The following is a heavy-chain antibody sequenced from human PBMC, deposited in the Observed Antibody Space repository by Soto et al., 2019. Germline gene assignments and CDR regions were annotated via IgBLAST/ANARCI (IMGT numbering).Heavy chain of an antibody. CDR1: GGSFSGYY. J-gene: IGHJ4*02. CDR3: ARKGSSWYRGYDY. D-gene: IGHD6-13*01. CDR2: INHSGST. V-gene: IGHV4-34*01. Sequence: PSETLSLTCAAYGGSFSGYYWSWIRQPPGKGLEWIGEINHSGSTNYNPSLKSRVTISVDTSKNQFSLKLSSVTAADTAVYYCARKGSSWYRGYDYWGQGTLVTVSS.